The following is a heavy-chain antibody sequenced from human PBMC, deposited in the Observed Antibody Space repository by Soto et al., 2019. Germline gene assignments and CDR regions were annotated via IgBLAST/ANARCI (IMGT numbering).Heavy chain of an antibody. D-gene: IGHD3-10*01. CDR1: GYTFSSYY. Sequence: GASVKVSWKASGYTFSSYYMHWVRQAPGQGLEWMGIINPSGGSTNYAQKFQGRVTMTRDTSTSTVYMELSSLTSEDTAVYYCARASVSGGRFDYWGEGTLVTVPS. CDR2: INPSGGST. CDR3: ARASVSGGRFDY. J-gene: IGHJ4*02. V-gene: IGHV1-46*01.